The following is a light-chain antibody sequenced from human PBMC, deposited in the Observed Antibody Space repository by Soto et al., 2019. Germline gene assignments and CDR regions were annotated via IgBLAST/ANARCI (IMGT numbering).Light chain of an antibody. J-gene: IGKJ2*01. V-gene: IGKV3-20*01. Sequence: EIVLTQSPGTLSLSPGERATLSCRASQSVSSSYFAWYQQKPGQAPRLLIYGASSRATGIPDRFSGSGSGTDFTLTLSRLEPEVFAVYYCQQYGSSPPYTFGQGNKLEIK. CDR1: QSVSSSY. CDR2: GAS. CDR3: QQYGSSPPYT.